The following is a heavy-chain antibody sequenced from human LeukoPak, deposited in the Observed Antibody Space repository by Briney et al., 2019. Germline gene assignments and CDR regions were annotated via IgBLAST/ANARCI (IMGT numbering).Heavy chain of an antibody. V-gene: IGHV4-34*01. J-gene: IGHJ4*02. D-gene: IGHD3-9*01. Sequence: SETLSLTCAVYGGSFSGYYWSWIRQPPGKGLEWIGEINHSGSTNYNPSLKSRVTISVDTSKNQFSLKPSSVTAADTAVYYCARERRYFDWLPIDYWGQGTLVTVSS. CDR1: GGSFSGYY. CDR2: INHSGST. CDR3: ARERRYFDWLPIDY.